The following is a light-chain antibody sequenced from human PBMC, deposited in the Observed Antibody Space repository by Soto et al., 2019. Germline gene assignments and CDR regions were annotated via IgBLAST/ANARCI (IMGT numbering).Light chain of an antibody. CDR1: QSISTY. Sequence: ILLTQSPSSLSASVGDRVTITCRASQSISTYLNWYQKKPGKAPKLLIFDASNLESGVPSRFSGSGSGTNFTFTISSLQPEDIATYYCQQYENLPITFGQGTRLEIK. CDR3: QQYENLPIT. CDR2: DAS. V-gene: IGKV1-33*01. J-gene: IGKJ5*01.